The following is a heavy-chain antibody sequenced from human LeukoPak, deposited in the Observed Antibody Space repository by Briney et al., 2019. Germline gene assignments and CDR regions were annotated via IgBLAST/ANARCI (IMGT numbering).Heavy chain of an antibody. V-gene: IGHV3-30*18. CDR3: AKDLGGEEGTVADYYFDY. D-gene: IGHD6-19*01. Sequence: GGSLRLSCAASGFTFSSYGMHWVRQAPGKGLEWVAVISYDGSNKYYADSVKGRFTISRDNSKNTLYLQMNSLRAEDTAVYYCAKDLGGEEGTVADYYFDYWGQGTLVTVSS. J-gene: IGHJ4*02. CDR2: ISYDGSNK. CDR1: GFTFSSYG.